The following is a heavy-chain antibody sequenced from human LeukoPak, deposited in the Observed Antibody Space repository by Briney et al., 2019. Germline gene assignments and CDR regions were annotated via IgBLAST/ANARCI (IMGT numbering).Heavy chain of an antibody. CDR2: ISGGGETT. CDR1: GFTFNNYA. J-gene: IGHJ4*02. Sequence: GGSLRLSCAASGFTFNNYAMNWVRQAPGKGLKWVSSISGGGETTYYTDSAKCRFTISRDNSQNTLYLQMNSLRAEDTAVYYCARDYADYVGYFFFDYWGQGTLVTVSS. D-gene: IGHD4-17*01. CDR3: ARDYADYVGYFFFDY. V-gene: IGHV3-23*01.